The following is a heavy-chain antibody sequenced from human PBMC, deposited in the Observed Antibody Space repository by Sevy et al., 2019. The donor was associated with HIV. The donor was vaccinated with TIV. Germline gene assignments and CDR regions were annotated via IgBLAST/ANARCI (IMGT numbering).Heavy chain of an antibody. D-gene: IGHD6-13*01. J-gene: IGHJ2*01. CDR1: GFSFGDYA. CDR3: AAPPEGHTSSWYYCNFHL. V-gene: IGHV3-23*01. CDR2: ISGDGNSK. Sequence: GGSLRLSCAASGFSFGDYAMNWVRQAPGKGLEWVSGISGDGNSKYHADSVKGRFTISRDNSKSTLYMQMNSLRVEDTAVYYCAAPPEGHTSSWYYCNFHLWGRGTLVTVSS.